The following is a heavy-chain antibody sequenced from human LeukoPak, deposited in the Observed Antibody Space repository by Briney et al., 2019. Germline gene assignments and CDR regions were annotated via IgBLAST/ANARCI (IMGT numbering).Heavy chain of an antibody. V-gene: IGHV4-59*01. Sequence: PSETLSLTCTVSGGSISSYYWSWIRQPPGKGLEWIGYIYYSGSTNYNPSLKSRVSISVDTSKNQFSLKRSSVTAADTAVYYCARGTKYGPLDYWGQGTLVTVSS. CDR1: GGSISSYY. J-gene: IGHJ4*02. CDR3: ARGTKYGPLDY. D-gene: IGHD4-17*01. CDR2: IYYSGST.